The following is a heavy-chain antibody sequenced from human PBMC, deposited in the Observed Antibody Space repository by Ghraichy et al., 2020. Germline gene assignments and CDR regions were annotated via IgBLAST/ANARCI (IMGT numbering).Heavy chain of an antibody. V-gene: IGHV3-23*01. D-gene: IGHD2-15*01. J-gene: IGHJ4*02. Sequence: GGSLRLSCAAPGFTFSSYAMSWVRQAPGKGLEWVSAISGSGGSTYYADSVKGRFTISRDNSKNTLYLQMNSLRAEDTAVYYCAKGAENNVVVVAAADYWGQGTLVTVSS. CDR1: GFTFSSYA. CDR2: ISGSGGST. CDR3: AKGAENNVVVVAAADY.